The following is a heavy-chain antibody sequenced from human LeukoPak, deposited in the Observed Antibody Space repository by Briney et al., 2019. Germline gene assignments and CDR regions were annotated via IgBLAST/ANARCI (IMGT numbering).Heavy chain of an antibody. J-gene: IGHJ5*02. CDR1: GFTFSSYS. Sequence: GGSLRLSCAASGFTFSSYSMNWVRQAPGKGLEWVAVISYDGSNKYYADSVKGRFTISRGNSKNTLYLQMNSLRAEDTAVYYCARDSPHRRLDPWGQGTLVTVSS. CDR2: ISYDGSNK. V-gene: IGHV3-30*03. CDR3: ARDSPHRRLDP.